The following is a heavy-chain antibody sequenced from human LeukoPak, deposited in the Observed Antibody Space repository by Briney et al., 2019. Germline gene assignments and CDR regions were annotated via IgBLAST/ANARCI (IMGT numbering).Heavy chain of an antibody. CDR2: IYTSGST. D-gene: IGHD3-9*01. CDR3: ARVNYDILTGYENWFDP. V-gene: IGHV4-39*07. CDR1: GGSISSSSYY. J-gene: IGHJ5*02. Sequence: SETLSLTCTVSGGSISSSSYYWGWIRQPPGKGLEWIGRIYTSGSTNYNPSLKSRVTISVDTSKNQFSLKLSSVTAADTAVYYCARVNYDILTGYENWFDPWGQGTLVTVSS.